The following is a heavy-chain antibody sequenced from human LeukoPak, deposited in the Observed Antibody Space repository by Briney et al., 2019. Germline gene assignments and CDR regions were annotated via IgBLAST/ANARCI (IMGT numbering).Heavy chain of an antibody. CDR3: ARGDSSGYYYVGDAFDI. CDR1: GYTFTGYY. V-gene: IGHV1-2*02. D-gene: IGHD3-22*01. CDR2: INPNSGGT. J-gene: IGHJ3*02. Sequence: ASVTVSCTASGYTFTGYYMHWVRQAPGQGLEWMGWINPNSGGTNYAQKFQGRVTMTRDTSISTAYMELSRLRSVDTAVYYCARGDSSGYYYVGDAFDIWGQGTMVTVSS.